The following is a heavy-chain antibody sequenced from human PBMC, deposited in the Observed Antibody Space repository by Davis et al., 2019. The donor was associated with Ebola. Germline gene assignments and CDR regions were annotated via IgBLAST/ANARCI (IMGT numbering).Heavy chain of an antibody. D-gene: IGHD3-10*01. Sequence: GSLRLSCTVSGGSISSYYWSWIRQPPGKGLEWIGYIYYSGSTNYNPSLKSRVTISVDTSKNQFSLKLSSVTTADTAVYYCARTLGSFDYWGQGTLVTVSS. CDR2: IYYSGST. CDR1: GGSISSYY. CDR3: ARTLGSFDY. J-gene: IGHJ4*02. V-gene: IGHV4-59*08.